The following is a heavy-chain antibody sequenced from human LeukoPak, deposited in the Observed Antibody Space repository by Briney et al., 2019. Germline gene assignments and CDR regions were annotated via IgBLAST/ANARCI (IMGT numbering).Heavy chain of an antibody. CDR3: ATDARQAAAGAGGDAFDV. D-gene: IGHD6-13*01. CDR1: GGTFSSYA. V-gene: IGHV1-69*13. CDR2: IIPIFGTA. Sequence: ASVKVSCKASGGTFSSYAISWVRQAPGQGLEWMGGIIPIFGTANYAQKFQGRVTITADESTSTAYMELSSLRSEGTAVYYCATDARQAAAGAGGDAFDVWGQGTMVTVSS. J-gene: IGHJ3*01.